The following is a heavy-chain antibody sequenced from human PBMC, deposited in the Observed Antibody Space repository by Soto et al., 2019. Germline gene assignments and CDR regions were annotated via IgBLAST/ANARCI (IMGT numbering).Heavy chain of an antibody. Sequence: TLSLTCTVSGGSISSGDYYWSWIRQPPGKGLEWIGYIYYSGSTYYNPSLKSRVTISVDTSKNQFSLKLSSVTAADTAVYYCARVRLWTAINEFDYWGQGTLVTVSS. CDR2: IYYSGST. J-gene: IGHJ4*02. V-gene: IGHV4-30-4*01. CDR3: ARVRLWTAINEFDY. D-gene: IGHD2-21*02. CDR1: GGSISSGDYY.